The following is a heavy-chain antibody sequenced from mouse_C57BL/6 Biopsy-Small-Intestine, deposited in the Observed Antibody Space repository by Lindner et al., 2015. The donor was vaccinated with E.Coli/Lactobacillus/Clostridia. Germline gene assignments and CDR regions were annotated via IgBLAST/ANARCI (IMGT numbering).Heavy chain of an antibody. V-gene: IGHV1S126*01. J-gene: IGHJ4*01. Sequence: SVKVSCKATGFTFSTYGFSWVRQAPGQGLEWMGYISAYNHYTKIAQRFQDRVTLTIDTSTTTVYMEMMSLKSDDMAVYYCGREVNKYTPSGRIDYWGQGSQVTVSS. D-gene: IGHD1-3*01. CDR2: ISAYNHYT. CDR3: GREVNKYTPSGRIDY. CDR1: GFTFSTYG.